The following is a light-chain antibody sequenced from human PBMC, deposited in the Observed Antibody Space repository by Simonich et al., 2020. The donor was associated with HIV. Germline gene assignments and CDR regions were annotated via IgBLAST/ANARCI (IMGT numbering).Light chain of an antibody. J-gene: IGKJ1*01. CDR1: QDISNY. Sequence: DIQMTQSPSSLSASVGDRVTITCQASQDISNYLNWYQQKPGKAPKLLIYGASNLESGVPSRLNGSGSGTDFTFTISSLQPEDIATYYCQQYDNLPWTFGQGTKVEIK. CDR2: GAS. V-gene: IGKV1-33*01. CDR3: QQYDNLPWT.